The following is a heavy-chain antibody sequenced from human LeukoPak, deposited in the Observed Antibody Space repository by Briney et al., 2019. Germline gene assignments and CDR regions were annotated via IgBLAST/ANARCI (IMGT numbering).Heavy chain of an antibody. CDR3: ARDCTGVAAAGIWFAP. D-gene: IGHD6-13*01. CDR2: INPSGGST. J-gene: IGHJ5*02. Sequence: ASVKVSCKASGGTFSSYAISWVRQAPGQGLEWMGIINPSGGSTSFAQKFQGRVTMTRDMSTSTVYMELNSLRSEDTAVYYCARDCTGVAAAGIWFAPGGQGTRVTVPS. V-gene: IGHV1-46*01. CDR1: GGTFSSYA.